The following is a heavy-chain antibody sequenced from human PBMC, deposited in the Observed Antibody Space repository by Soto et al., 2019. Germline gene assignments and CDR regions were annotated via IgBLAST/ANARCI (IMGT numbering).Heavy chain of an antibody. CDR1: GDSVTSGNYY. Sequence: PSETLSLTCTVSGDSVTSGNYYWSWIRQPPGKGLEWIGHIYYSGSTNYSPSLKSRVTISLDTSNNQFSLKVTSVTAADTAVYYCAIITVDTYRIYWLDPWGQGTLVTVSA. V-gene: IGHV4-61*01. J-gene: IGHJ5*01. CDR3: AIITVDTYRIYWLDP. D-gene: IGHD5-12*01. CDR2: IYYSGST.